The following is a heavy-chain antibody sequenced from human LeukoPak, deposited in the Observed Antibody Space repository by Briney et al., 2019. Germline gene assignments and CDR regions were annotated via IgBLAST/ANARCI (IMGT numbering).Heavy chain of an antibody. Sequence: GGSLRLSCAASGFTVSSSYMSWVSQAPGKELEWVSVIYSGGSTYYADSVKGRFTISRDNSKNTLYLQMNSLRAEDTAVYYCAGKGYDSSGYYNELDYWGQGTLVTVSS. D-gene: IGHD3-22*01. J-gene: IGHJ4*02. CDR2: IYSGGST. CDR1: GFTVSSSY. V-gene: IGHV3-53*01. CDR3: AGKGYDSSGYYNELDY.